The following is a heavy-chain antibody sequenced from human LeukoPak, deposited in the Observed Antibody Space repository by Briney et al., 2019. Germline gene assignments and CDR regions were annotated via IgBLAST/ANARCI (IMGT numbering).Heavy chain of an antibody. Sequence: VASVKVSCKASGYTFTSYDINWVRQATGQGLEWMGWMNPNSGNTGYAQKFQGRVTMTRNTSKSTAYMELSSLRSEDTAVYYCAREVDEGKGGSLFTSWGRGTLVTVSP. CDR1: GYTFTSYD. D-gene: IGHD1-26*01. J-gene: IGHJ4*02. CDR2: MNPNSGNT. V-gene: IGHV1-8*01. CDR3: AREVDEGKGGSLFTS.